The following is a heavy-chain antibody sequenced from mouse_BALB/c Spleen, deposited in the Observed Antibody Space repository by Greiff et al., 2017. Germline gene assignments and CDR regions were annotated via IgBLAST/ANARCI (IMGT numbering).Heavy chain of an antibody. CDR3: AREGATGYFDY. D-gene: IGHD3-1*01. V-gene: IGHV7-3*02. CDR2: IRNKANGYTT. J-gene: IGHJ2*01. CDR1: GFTFTDYY. Sequence: EVMLVESGGGLVQPGGSLRLSCATSGFTFTDYYMSWVRQPPGKALEWLGFIRNKANGYTTEYSASVKGRFTISRDNSQSILYLQMNTLRAEDSATYYCAREGATGYFDYWGQGTTLTVSS.